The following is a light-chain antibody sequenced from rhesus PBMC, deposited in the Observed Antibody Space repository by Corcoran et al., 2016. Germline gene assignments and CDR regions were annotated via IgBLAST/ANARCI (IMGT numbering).Light chain of an antibody. J-gene: IGKJ4*01. Sequence: DIQMTQSPSSLSASVGDTVTITCRASQAISTYLNWFQQKPGTAPKLLISDASSLESGVPSRFSGSGSGTDCTLTISSLQPEDFAAYYCLQHYSYPLTFGGGTKVEIK. CDR1: QAISTY. CDR3: LQHYSYPLT. CDR2: DAS. V-gene: IGKV1-28*03.